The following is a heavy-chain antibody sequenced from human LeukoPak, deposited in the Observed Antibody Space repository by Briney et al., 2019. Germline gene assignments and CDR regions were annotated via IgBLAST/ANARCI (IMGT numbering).Heavy chain of an antibody. CDR1: GFTFSGSA. CDR3: TRHGGGQLVYYYYYMDV. V-gene: IGHV3-73*01. D-gene: IGHD6-6*01. Sequence: GGSLRLSCAASGFTFSGSAMHWVRQASGKGLEWVGRIRSKANSYATAYAASVKGRFTISRDDSKNTAYLQMNSLKTEDTAVYYCTRHGGGQLVYYYYYMDVWGKGTTVTVSS. J-gene: IGHJ6*03. CDR2: IRSKANSYAT.